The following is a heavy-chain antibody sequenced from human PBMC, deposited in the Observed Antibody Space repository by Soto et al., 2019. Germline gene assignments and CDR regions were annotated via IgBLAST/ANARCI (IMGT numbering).Heavy chain of an antibody. Sequence: QITLKESGPTLVKPTQTLTLTCTFSGFSLSTGGVGVGWIRQPPGKALEWLALIYWDGDQRYSPSLRSRLTITKDPSKDHGVLTMTNMEPVYTGTCYCAHTPYTSGCFVFLGGGHGTVVTVSP. V-gene: IGHV2-5*02. D-gene: IGHD6-19*01. CDR3: AHTPYTSGCFVFLG. J-gene: IGHJ1*01. CDR1: GFSLSTGGVG. CDR2: IYWDGDQ.